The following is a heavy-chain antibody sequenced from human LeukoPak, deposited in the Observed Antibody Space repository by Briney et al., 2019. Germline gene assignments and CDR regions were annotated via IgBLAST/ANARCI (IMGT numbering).Heavy chain of an antibody. Sequence: ASVKVSCKASGYTFTSYYMHWVRQAPGQGLEWMGIINPSGGSTSYAQKFQGRVTMTRDTSTSTVYMELSSLRSEDTAVYYCARGSKPIIVVVTTPPLDYYYGMDVWGQGTTVTVSS. D-gene: IGHD3-22*01. V-gene: IGHV1-46*01. CDR1: GYTFTSYY. CDR3: ARGSKPIIVVVTTPPLDYYYGMDV. J-gene: IGHJ6*02. CDR2: INPSGGST.